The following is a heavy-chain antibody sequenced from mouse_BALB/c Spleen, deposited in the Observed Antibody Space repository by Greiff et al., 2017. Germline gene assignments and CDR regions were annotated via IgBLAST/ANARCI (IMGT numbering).Heavy chain of an antibody. CDR3: ARDTTVYAMDY. CDR1: GFTFSSYY. D-gene: IGHD1-1*01. V-gene: IGHV5-6-2*01. Sequence: EVMLVESGGGLVKLGGSLKLSCAASGFTFSSYYMSWVRQTPEKGLELVAAINSNGGSTYYPDTVKGRFTISRDNAKNTLYLQMSSLKSEDTALYYCARDTTVYAMDYWGQGTSVTVSA. CDR2: INSNGGST. J-gene: IGHJ4*01.